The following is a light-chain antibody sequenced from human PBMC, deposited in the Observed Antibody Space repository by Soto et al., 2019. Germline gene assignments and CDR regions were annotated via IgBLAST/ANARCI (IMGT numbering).Light chain of an antibody. V-gene: IGKV3-20*01. CDR3: QQYGSSWYT. J-gene: IGKJ2*01. CDR2: GAS. CDR1: QSVSSSY. Sequence: EIVLTQSPGTLSLSPGERATLSCRASQSVSSSYLAWYQQKPGQAPRLLIYGASSRATGIPARFSGSGSGTDFTLTISRLEPEDFAVYYCQQYGSSWYTFGQGTKLEIK.